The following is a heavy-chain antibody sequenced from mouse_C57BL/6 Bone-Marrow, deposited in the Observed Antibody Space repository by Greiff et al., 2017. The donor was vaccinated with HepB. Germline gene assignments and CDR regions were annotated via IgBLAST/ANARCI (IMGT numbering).Heavy chain of an antibody. CDR1: GYSITSGYY. Sequence: DVKLQESGPGLVKPSQSLSLTCSVTGYSITSGYYWNWIRQFPGNKLEWMGYISYDGSNNYNPSLKNRISITRDTSKNQFFLKLNSVTTEDTATYYCARHDGAMDYWGQGTSVTVSS. V-gene: IGHV3-6*01. CDR2: ISYDGSN. CDR3: ARHDGAMDY. J-gene: IGHJ4*01. D-gene: IGHD2-12*01.